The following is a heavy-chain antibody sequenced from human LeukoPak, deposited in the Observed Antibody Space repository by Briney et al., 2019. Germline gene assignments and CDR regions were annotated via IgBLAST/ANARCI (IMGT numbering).Heavy chain of an antibody. V-gene: IGHV1-69*05. CDR1: GGTFSSYA. D-gene: IGHD3-10*01. CDR3: ARDWVGGWFGESLYDAFDI. CDR2: IIPIFGTA. Sequence: SVKVSCKASGGTFSSYAMSWVRQAPGQGLEWMGRIIPIFGTANYAQKFQGRVTITTDESTSTAYMELSSLRSEDTAVYYCARDWVGGWFGESLYDAFDIWGQGTMVTVSS. J-gene: IGHJ3*02.